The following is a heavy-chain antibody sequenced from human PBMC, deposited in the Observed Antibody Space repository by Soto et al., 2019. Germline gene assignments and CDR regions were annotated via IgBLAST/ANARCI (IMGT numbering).Heavy chain of an antibody. CDR2: TGLSGRTT. V-gene: IGHV3-23*01. CDR1: GFTFSVSA. D-gene: IGHD1-20*01. CDR3: ATVHNTSRSFNF. J-gene: IGHJ4*02. Sequence: EVQLLESGGGLVQPGGSLRLSCVASGFTFSVSAMTWVRQAPGKGLEWVSTTGLSGRTTFYGDSVKGRFTVSRDNSKNTLDLQMSSLRAEDTAVYYCATVHNTSRSFNFWGRGNLVTVSS.